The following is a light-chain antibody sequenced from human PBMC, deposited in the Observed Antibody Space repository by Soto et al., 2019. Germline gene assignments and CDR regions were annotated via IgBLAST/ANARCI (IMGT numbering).Light chain of an antibody. Sequence: EIVLTQSPGTLSLSPGERATLSCRASQSVSSSYLAWYQQKPGQAPRLLIYDASSRATGIPDRFSGSGSWXXXXXXXXXLXPEXXXXYXCXXYSSSPSTFGQGTKLEIK. J-gene: IGKJ2*02. V-gene: IGKV3-20*01. CDR1: QSVSSSY. CDR3: XXYSSSPST. CDR2: DAS.